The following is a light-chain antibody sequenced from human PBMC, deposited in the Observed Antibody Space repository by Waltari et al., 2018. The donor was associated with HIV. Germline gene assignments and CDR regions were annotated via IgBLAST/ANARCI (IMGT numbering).Light chain of an antibody. CDR2: DVS. J-gene: IGLJ2*01. Sequence: QSALTPPASVSGSPGQSLTIPCSGTSSDDGGYTYVTRSQRHPGKAPQLMIYDVSYRPSGVSIRFSGSKSGNTASLTIAGLQAEDEADYYCSSYASSSTLDVVFGGGTKLTVL. CDR3: SSYASSSTLDVV. V-gene: IGLV2-14*01. CDR1: SSDDGGYTY.